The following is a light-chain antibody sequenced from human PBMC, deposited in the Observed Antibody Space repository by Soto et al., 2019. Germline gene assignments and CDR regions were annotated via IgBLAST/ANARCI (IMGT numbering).Light chain of an antibody. CDR2: HSN. Sequence: QSVLTQPPSASGTPGQRVTISCSGGRSNIGSNVVCWFQQLPGTAPKLLMYHSNQRPSGVPDRFSGSKSGTSASLTISGLQSDDGADYYCASWDDRMYVVLFGGGTKVTVL. J-gene: IGLJ2*01. CDR3: ASWDDRMYVVL. CDR1: RSNIGSNV. V-gene: IGLV1-44*01.